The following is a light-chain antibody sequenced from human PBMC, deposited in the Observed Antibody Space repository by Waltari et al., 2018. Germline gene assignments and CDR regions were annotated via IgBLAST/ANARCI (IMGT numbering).Light chain of an antibody. CDR1: SNDIGDYNY. Sequence: QSALTQPASVSGSPGQTITISCTGTSNDIGDYNYVSWYQQHPGKAPKLIIYDVSNRPSGVSDCVSGSKSGNTASLTISGLQAEDEADYYCSSYTSRTTRVFGGGTRLTVL. J-gene: IGLJ3*02. CDR2: DVS. CDR3: SSYTSRTTRV. V-gene: IGLV2-14*03.